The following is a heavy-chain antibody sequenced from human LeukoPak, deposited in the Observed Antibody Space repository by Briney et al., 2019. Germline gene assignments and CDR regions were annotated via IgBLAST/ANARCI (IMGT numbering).Heavy chain of an antibody. D-gene: IGHD5-24*01. CDR1: GFTFSSYI. J-gene: IGHJ4*02. V-gene: IGHV3-74*01. CDR2: IDNDGSTT. Sequence: GGSLRLSCAASGFTFSSYIMHWDRQVPGKGLVWVSRIDNDGSTTRYAESVKGRFTISRDNAKNTLYLQMNSLRVEDAAVYYCARDSDGYNFWGQGTLVTVSS. CDR3: ARDSDGYNF.